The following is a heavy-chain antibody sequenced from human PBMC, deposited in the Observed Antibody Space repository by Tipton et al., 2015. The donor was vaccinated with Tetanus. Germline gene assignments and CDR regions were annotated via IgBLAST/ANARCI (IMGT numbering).Heavy chain of an antibody. Sequence: TLSLTCTVSGAPINRGGYLWTWIRQHPQKGLQWISYIYYSGSTFYNPSFESRVTISVDTSKNQFSLKLTSVTAADTAVYYCARDQGGGRVVRLNWFDPWGQGIQVTVSS. V-gene: IGHV4-31*03. D-gene: IGHD6-6*01. CDR1: GAPINRGGYL. CDR3: ARDQGGGRVVRLNWFDP. CDR2: IYYSGST. J-gene: IGHJ5*02.